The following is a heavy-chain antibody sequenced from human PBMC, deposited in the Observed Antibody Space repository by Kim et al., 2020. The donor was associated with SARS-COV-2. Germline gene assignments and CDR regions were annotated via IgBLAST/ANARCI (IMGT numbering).Heavy chain of an antibody. D-gene: IGHD3-10*01. CDR3: ARLASYYYGSGSTGDY. J-gene: IGHJ4*01. CDR2: INHSGST. Sequence: SETLSLTCAVYGGSFSGYYWSWIRQPPGKGLEWIGEINHSGSTNYNPSLKSRVTISVDTSKNQFSLKLSSVTAADTAVYYCARLASYYYGSGSTGDYWG. V-gene: IGHV4-34*01. CDR1: GGSFSGYY.